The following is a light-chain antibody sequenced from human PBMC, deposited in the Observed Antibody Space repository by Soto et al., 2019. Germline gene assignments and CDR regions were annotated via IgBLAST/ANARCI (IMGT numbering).Light chain of an antibody. CDR3: QQSYSTLT. Sequence: DIQMTQSPSSLSASVGGRVTITCRASQSISSYLNWYQQKPGKAPKLLIYAASSLQSGVPSRFSGSGSGTDFTLTISSLQPEDFATYYCQQSYSTLTFGGGTKVDIK. CDR2: AAS. V-gene: IGKV1-39*01. J-gene: IGKJ4*01. CDR1: QSISSY.